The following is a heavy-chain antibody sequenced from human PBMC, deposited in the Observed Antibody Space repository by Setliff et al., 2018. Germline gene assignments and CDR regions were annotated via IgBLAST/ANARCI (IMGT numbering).Heavy chain of an antibody. CDR3: ARDGDYYGSGSYYKY. Sequence: SETLSLTCTVSGGSISSGSYCWSWIRQPAGKGLEWIGRIYTSGSTNYNPSLKSRVTISVDTSKNQFSLKLSSVTAADTAVYYCARDGDYYGSGSYYKYWGQGTLVTVSS. V-gene: IGHV4-61*02. J-gene: IGHJ4*02. CDR1: GGSISSGSYC. D-gene: IGHD3-10*01. CDR2: IYTSGST.